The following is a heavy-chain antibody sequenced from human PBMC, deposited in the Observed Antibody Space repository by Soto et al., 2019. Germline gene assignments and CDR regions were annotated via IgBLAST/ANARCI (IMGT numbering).Heavy chain of an antibody. CDR2: ITSSGETK. V-gene: IGHV3-11*01. Sequence: GGSLRLSCAASGFTFSYYCMSGIRQPPGKGLEWISYITSSGETKYYADSVKGRFTISRDNAKNSLFLQMNGLRAEDTAIYYCARDPLHHGSTFDYWGQGTLVTVSS. J-gene: IGHJ4*02. D-gene: IGHD3-10*01. CDR3: ARDPLHHGSTFDY. CDR1: GFTFSYYC.